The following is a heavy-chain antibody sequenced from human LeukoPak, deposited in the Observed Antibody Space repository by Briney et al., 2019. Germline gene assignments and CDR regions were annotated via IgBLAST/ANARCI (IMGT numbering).Heavy chain of an antibody. Sequence: LQTLSLTCTVSGGSISSGDYYWSWIRQPPGKGLEWIGYIYYSGSTYYNPSLKCRVTISVDTSKNQFSLKLSSVTAADTAVYYCARVGILTGYPDYWGQGTLVTVSS. J-gene: IGHJ4*02. CDR1: GGSISSGDYY. D-gene: IGHD3-9*01. V-gene: IGHV4-30-4*01. CDR2: IYYSGST. CDR3: ARVGILTGYPDY.